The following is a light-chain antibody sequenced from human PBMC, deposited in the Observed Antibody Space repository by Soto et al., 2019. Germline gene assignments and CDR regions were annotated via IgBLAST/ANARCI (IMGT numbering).Light chain of an antibody. Sequence: EIVLTQSPGTLSLSPGETATLSCRASQSVSRKFLAWYQQKFGQAPRLLIYGASTRATGIPDRFSGSGSGTDFTLTVSRLEPEDFAVFFCQQYGTSEIIFGQGTRLEIK. CDR3: QQYGTSEII. V-gene: IGKV3-20*01. CDR1: QSVSRKF. CDR2: GAS. J-gene: IGKJ5*01.